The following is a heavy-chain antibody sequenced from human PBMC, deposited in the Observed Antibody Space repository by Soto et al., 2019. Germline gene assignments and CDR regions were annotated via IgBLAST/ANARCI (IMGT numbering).Heavy chain of an antibody. D-gene: IGHD6-19*01. J-gene: IGHJ5*02. CDR1: GFTFSNYG. V-gene: IGHV3-33*01. CDR3: ARPYSSNSNWFDP. CDR2: LRDDANDA. Sequence: ESVGGVVQPGTSLRLSCAASGFTFSNYGMHWVRQAPGKGLEWVAVLRDDANDAYYADSVKGRFTISRDNSKNTLYLQMRSLRAEDTAVYYCARPYSSNSNWFDPWGQGTLVTVSS.